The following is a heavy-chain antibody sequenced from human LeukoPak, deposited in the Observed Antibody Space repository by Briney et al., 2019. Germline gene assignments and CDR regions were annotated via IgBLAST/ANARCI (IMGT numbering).Heavy chain of an antibody. J-gene: IGHJ3*02. V-gene: IGHV4-30-4*01. CDR2: IYYSGST. CDR3: AREGAGAFDI. CDR1: GGSISSGDYS. Sequence: SETLSLTCTVSGGSISSGDYSWSWIRQPPGKGLEWIGYIYYSGSTYYNPSLKSRVTISVDTSKNQFSLKLSSVTAADTAVYYCAREGAGAFDIWGQGTMVTVSS.